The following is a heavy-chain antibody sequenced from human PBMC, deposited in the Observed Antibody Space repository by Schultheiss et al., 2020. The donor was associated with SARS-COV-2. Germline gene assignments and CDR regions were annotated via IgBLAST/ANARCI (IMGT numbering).Heavy chain of an antibody. CDR1: GFTFSSYG. V-gene: IGHV3-30*18. CDR3: AKGTYYYDSSGYFRS. D-gene: IGHD3-22*01. J-gene: IGHJ4*02. CDR2: ISYDGSNK. Sequence: GGSLRLSCAASGFTFSSYGMHWVRQAPGKGLEWVAVISYDGSNKYYADSVKGRFTISRDNSKNTLYLQMNSLRAEDTAVYYCAKGTYYYDSSGYFRSWGQGTLVTVSS.